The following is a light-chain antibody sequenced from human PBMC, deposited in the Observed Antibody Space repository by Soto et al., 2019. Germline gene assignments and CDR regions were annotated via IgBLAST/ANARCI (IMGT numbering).Light chain of an antibody. CDR3: CSYAGSTTVGV. CDR2: EVT. CDR1: SSDVGSYNL. V-gene: IGLV2-23*02. Sequence: QSALTQPVSVSGSPGQSITISCTGTSSDVGSYNLVSWYQQHPGQAPKLMIYEVTKRPSGVSNRFSGSKSGNTASLTISGLQAEDEADYYCCSYAGSTTVGVFGGGTQLTVL. J-gene: IGLJ3*02.